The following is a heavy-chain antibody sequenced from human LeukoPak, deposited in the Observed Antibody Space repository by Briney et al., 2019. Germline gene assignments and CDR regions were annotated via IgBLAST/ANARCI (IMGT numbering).Heavy chain of an antibody. D-gene: IGHD5-12*01. CDR1: GFTFSNYA. Sequence: GASLRLSCAASGFTFSNYAISWVRQAPGKGLEWVSRISGSGIRTYYADSVTGRFTISRDNSKSTVYLQMNNLRAEDTALYYCAKDVRGHDRPVDYWGQGTLVTVSS. CDR2: ISGSGIRT. CDR3: AKDVRGHDRPVDY. J-gene: IGHJ4*02. V-gene: IGHV3-23*01.